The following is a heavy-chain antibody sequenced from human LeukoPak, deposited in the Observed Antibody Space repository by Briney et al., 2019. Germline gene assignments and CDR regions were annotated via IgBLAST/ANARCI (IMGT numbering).Heavy chain of an antibody. Sequence: SETLSLTCTVSGGSISSYYWSWIRQPAGKGLEWIGRIYTSGSTNYNPSLKSRVTMSVDTSKNQFSLKLGSVTAADTAVYYCAREYYDILTGYGTHWYFDLWGRGTLVTVSS. D-gene: IGHD3-9*01. J-gene: IGHJ2*01. CDR1: GGSISSYY. CDR2: IYTSGST. V-gene: IGHV4-4*07. CDR3: AREYYDILTGYGTHWYFDL.